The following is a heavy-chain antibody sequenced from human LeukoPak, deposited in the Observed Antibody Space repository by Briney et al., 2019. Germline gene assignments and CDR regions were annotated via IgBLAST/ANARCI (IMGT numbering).Heavy chain of an antibody. CDR3: ARDKKYSSSWINDY. D-gene: IGHD6-13*01. CDR2: IWYDGSNK. J-gene: IGHJ4*02. V-gene: IGHV3-33*01. CDR1: GFTFSSYG. Sequence: GGSLRLSCAASGFTFSSYGMHWVRQAPGKGLEWVAVIWYDGSNKYYADSVKGRFTISRDNSKNTLYLQMNSLRAEDTAVYYCARDKKYSSSWINDYWGQGTLVTVSS.